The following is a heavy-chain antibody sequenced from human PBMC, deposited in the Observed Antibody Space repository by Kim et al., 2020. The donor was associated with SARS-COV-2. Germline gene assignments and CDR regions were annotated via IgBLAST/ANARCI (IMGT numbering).Heavy chain of an antibody. Sequence: GESLKISCRGSGYNFTNYLIGWVRQMPGKGLEWMGIIRPRDSDTKYSPSFQGQVTISVDKSITTAYLRWSSLKASDSAMYYCVRVRGFGDFLEGSWFDPWGQGTLVTVSP. CDR2: IRPRDSDT. CDR1: GYNFTNYL. CDR3: VRVRGFGDFLEGSWFDP. D-gene: IGHD3-3*01. J-gene: IGHJ5*02. V-gene: IGHV5-51*01.